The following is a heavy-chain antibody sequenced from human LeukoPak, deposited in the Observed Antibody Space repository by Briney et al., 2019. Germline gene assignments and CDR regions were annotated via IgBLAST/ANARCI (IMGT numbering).Heavy chain of an antibody. D-gene: IGHD5-18*01. CDR3: ARRASSERGHSYGLDY. J-gene: IGHJ4*02. V-gene: IGHV3-7*01. Sequence: GGSLRLSCAASGFTFSSYSVNWVRQAPGKGLEWVANIKQDGSEKYYVDSVKGRFTISRDNAKNSLYLQMSSLRAEDTAVYFCARRASSERGHSYGLDYWGQGALVTVSS. CDR2: IKQDGSEK. CDR1: GFTFSSYS.